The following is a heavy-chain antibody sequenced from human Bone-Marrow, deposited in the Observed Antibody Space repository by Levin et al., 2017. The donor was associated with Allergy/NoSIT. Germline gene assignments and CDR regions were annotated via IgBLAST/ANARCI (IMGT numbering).Heavy chain of an antibody. CDR1: GGSFSAYS. CDR2: INHSGST. Sequence: SETLSLTCAVYGGSFSAYSWSWIRQSPVKGLEWLGEINHSGSTKYNPSLKSRITISLDTSKNQFSLRLISVTAADTAVYYCARVPEHWFDPWGQGTLVTVSS. J-gene: IGHJ5*02. V-gene: IGHV4-34*01. CDR3: ARVPEHWFDP.